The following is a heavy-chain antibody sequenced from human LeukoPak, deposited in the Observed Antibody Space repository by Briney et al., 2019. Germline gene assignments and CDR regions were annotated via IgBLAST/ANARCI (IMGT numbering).Heavy chain of an antibody. Sequence: PGRSLRLSCAASGFTFSSYAMTWVRQAPGKGLEWVSALSPGGGSTYYADSVKGRFTISRDNSKNALYLQLNSLRAEDTAVYYCAKPTTLCHLYGVDVWGQGTTVTVSS. V-gene: IGHV3-23*01. CDR1: GFTFSSYA. CDR2: LSPGGGST. J-gene: IGHJ6*02. CDR3: AKPTTLCHLYGVDV. D-gene: IGHD4-11*01.